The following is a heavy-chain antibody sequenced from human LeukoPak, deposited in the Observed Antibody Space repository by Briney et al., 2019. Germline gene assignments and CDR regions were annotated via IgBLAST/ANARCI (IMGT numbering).Heavy chain of an antibody. Sequence: SETLSLTCAVYGGSFSGYYWSWLRQPPGKGLEWIGEINHSGSTNYNTSLKSRITISVDTSKKQFFLKLSYVTAADTAVYYCGRGYFYDSSGPNYYYYYYMDVWGKGTTVTVSS. CDR3: GRGYFYDSSGPNYYYYYYMDV. CDR1: GGSFSGYY. V-gene: IGHV4-34*01. D-gene: IGHD3-22*01. J-gene: IGHJ6*03. CDR2: INHSGST.